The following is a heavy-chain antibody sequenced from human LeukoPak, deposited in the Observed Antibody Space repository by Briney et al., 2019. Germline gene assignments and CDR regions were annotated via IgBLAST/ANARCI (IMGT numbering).Heavy chain of an antibody. J-gene: IGHJ6*03. CDR3: ASALKYYDFWSGYYGYYYYYYMDV. D-gene: IGHD3-3*01. Sequence: SVKVSCKASGGTFSSYAISWVRQAPGQGLEWMGGIIPIFGTANYAQKFQGRVTITADESTSTAYMELSSLRSEDTAVYYCASALKYYDFWSGYYGYYYYYYMDVWGKGTTVTVSS. CDR1: GGTFSSYA. V-gene: IGHV1-69*13. CDR2: IIPIFGTA.